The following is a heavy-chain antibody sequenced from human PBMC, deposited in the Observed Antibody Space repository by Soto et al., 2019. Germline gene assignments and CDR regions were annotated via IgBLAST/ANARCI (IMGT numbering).Heavy chain of an antibody. D-gene: IGHD3-9*01. CDR3: AINRYFGPLDWYFDL. CDR1: GGSISSGGYY. Sequence: PSETLSLTCTVSGGSISSGGYYWSWIRQHPGKGLEWIGYIYYSGSTYYNPSLKSRVTISVDTSKNQFSLKLSSVTAADTAVYYCAINRYFGPLDWYFDLLAVAPWSPSPQ. CDR2: IYYSGST. J-gene: IGHJ2*01. V-gene: IGHV4-31*03.